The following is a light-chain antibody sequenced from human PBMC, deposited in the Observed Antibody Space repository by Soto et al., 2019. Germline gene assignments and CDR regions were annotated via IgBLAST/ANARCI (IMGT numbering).Light chain of an antibody. CDR1: QSVLYSSNNKNY. Sequence: DIVMTQSPDSLAVSLGETATINCKSSQSVLYSSNNKNYLAGYQQKPGQPPKLLISWASTRESGVPDRFSGSGSGTDFTLTISSLQAEDVAIYYCHQYYNTPRTFGQGTKVDIK. V-gene: IGKV4-1*01. CDR3: HQYYNTPRT. J-gene: IGKJ2*01. CDR2: WAS.